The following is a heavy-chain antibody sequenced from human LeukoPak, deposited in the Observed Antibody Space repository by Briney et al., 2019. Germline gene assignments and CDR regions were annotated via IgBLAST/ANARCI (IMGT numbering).Heavy chain of an antibody. CDR3: ARAGAAAWGWFVP. D-gene: IGHD6-19*01. Sequence: SETLSLTCTVSGGSITSHYWTWIRQPPGKGLEWIGYISYRGDTHYNSSLKNRVTISVDSSKTQFSLNLTSVTAADTAVYYCARAGAAAWGWFVPWGQGALVIVSS. CDR1: GGSITSHY. J-gene: IGHJ5*02. CDR2: ISYRGDT. V-gene: IGHV4-59*08.